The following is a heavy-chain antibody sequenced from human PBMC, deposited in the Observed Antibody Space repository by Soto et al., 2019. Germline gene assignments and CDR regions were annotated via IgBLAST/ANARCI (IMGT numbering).Heavy chain of an antibody. Sequence: GASVKVSCKASGYTFTGYYMHWVRQAPGQGLEWMGWISPNSGGTNYAQKFQGRVTMTRDTSISTAYMELSRLRSDDTAVYYCARSRGSGRSRQYYFDYWGQGTLVTVSS. V-gene: IGHV1-2*02. CDR2: ISPNSGGT. D-gene: IGHD6-19*01. CDR3: ARSRGSGRSRQYYFDY. J-gene: IGHJ4*02. CDR1: GYTFTGYY.